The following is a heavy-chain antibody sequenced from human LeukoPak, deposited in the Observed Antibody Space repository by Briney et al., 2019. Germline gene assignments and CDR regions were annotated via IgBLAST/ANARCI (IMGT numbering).Heavy chain of an antibody. V-gene: IGHV4-39*01. Sequence: SETLSLTCAVYGGSFSGYYWGWIRQPPGKGLEWIGSIYYSGSTYYNPSLKSRVTISVDTSKNQFSLKLSSVTAADTAVYYCARIIRGYSYGPHNWFDYWGQGTLVTVSS. CDR2: IYYSGST. CDR1: GGSFSGYY. J-gene: IGHJ4*02. D-gene: IGHD5-18*01. CDR3: ARIIRGYSYGPHNWFDY.